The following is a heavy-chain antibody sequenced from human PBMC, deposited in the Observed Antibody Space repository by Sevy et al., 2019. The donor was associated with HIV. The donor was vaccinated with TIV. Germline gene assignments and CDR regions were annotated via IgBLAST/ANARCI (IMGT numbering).Heavy chain of an antibody. Sequence: GGSLRLSCAASGFTFSRYSMNWVRQAPGKGLEWVSSISSSSSYIYYADSVKGRFTISRDNAKNSLYLQMNSLRAEDTAVYYCARDRGMVRAFDIWGQGTMVTVSS. D-gene: IGHD2-8*01. CDR3: ARDRGMVRAFDI. J-gene: IGHJ3*02. CDR2: ISSSSSYI. V-gene: IGHV3-21*01. CDR1: GFTFSRYS.